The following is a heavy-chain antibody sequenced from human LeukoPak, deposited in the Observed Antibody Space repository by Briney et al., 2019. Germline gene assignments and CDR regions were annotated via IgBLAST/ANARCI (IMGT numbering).Heavy chain of an antibody. D-gene: IGHD4-11*01. CDR3: ARGLPYNDAFDI. J-gene: IGHJ3*02. CDR2: ISSSSNYI. CDR1: GFTFSTYN. Sequence: GGSLRPSCAPSGFTFSTYNLNWVRQAPGKGLEWVSTISSSSNYIYYADSVKGRFTISRDNAKNSLYLQVNSLRAEDTAVYYCARGLPYNDAFDIWGQGTMVTVSS. V-gene: IGHV3-21*01.